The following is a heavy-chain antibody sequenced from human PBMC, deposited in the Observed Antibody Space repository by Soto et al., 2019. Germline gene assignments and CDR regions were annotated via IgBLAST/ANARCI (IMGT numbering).Heavy chain of an antibody. CDR2: INDSGIT. CDR3: ARGRSSVPDRRGIGYYGLDV. D-gene: IGHD6-6*01. V-gene: IGHV4-34*01. J-gene: IGHJ6*02. CDR1: GGSFSGYY. Sequence: QVQLQQWGAEVLKPSETLSLTCVVNGGSFSGYYWSWIRQPPGKGLEWIGEINDSGITDSNPSLERRVTMSVDMSKNQFSLNLSSVTAADTAVYHCARGRSSVPDRRGIGYYGLDVWGQGTTVTVSS.